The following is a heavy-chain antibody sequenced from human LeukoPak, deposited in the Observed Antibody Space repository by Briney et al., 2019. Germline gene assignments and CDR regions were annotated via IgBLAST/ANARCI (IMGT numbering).Heavy chain of an antibody. CDR2: INTDGNIM. CDR3: ARTVGNRPDC. J-gene: IGHJ4*02. D-gene: IGHD1-26*01. CDR1: GFTFSNSW. Sequence: GGSLRLSCAASGFTFSNSWMHWVRQTPGKGPVWVSCINTDGNIMRYADSVKGRFTISRDNSKNLVYLQMNSLTAEDTAVYYCARTVGNRPDCWGQGTLVTVSS. V-gene: IGHV3-74*01.